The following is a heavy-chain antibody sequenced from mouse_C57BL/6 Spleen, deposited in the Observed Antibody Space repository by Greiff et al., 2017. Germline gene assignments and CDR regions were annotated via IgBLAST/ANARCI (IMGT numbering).Heavy chain of an antibody. Sequence: QLQLQQSGPELVKPGASVKISCKASGYSFTSYWMHWVKQRPGQGLEWIGVIDPSDSYTNYNQKFKGKATLTVDTSSSTAYMQLSSLTSEDSAVYYCARSPSDYAMDYWGQGTSVTVSS. V-gene: IGHV1-59*01. CDR2: IDPSDSYT. CDR1: GYSFTSYW. CDR3: ARSPSDYAMDY. D-gene: IGHD2-10*02. J-gene: IGHJ4*01.